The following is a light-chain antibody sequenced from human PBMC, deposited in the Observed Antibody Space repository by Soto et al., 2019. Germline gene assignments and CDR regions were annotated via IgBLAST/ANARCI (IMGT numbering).Light chain of an antibody. CDR3: MEPIQSWT. Sequence: DIVMTQSPLSLPVTPGEPASISCRSSQSLLHSNGYNYLDGYLQKPGQSPQLLIYLGSNRASGVPDRFSGSGSGTEFTLKISRVEAEDVGVYYGMEPIQSWTFGQVTKVE. CDR1: QSLLHSNGYNY. V-gene: IGKV2-28*01. J-gene: IGKJ1*01. CDR2: LGS.